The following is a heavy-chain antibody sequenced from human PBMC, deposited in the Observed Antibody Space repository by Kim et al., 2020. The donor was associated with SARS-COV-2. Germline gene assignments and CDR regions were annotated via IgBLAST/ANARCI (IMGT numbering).Heavy chain of an antibody. CDR1: GGSISSSSYY. CDR2: IYYSGST. D-gene: IGHD3-10*01. J-gene: IGHJ4*02. V-gene: IGHV4-39*01. Sequence: SETLSLTCTVSGGSISSSSYYWGWIRQPPGKGLEWIGSIYYSGSTYYNPSLKSRVTISVDTSKNQFSLKLSSVTAADTAVYYCASPLYGSGSPTYDYWGQGTLVTVSS. CDR3: ASPLYGSGSPTYDY.